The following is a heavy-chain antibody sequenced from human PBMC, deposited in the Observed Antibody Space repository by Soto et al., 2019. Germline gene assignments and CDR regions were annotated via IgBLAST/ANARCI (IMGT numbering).Heavy chain of an antibody. CDR2: IYHSGST. Sequence: SETLSLTCAVSGGSIGSDGYSWSWIRQSPGKGLEWIGHIYHSGSTYYNPSLKRRVTITVDTSKNQLSLNLRSMTAADTAVYFCARTFYFDSRRYYYFFFDRWGQGALVTVSS. CDR1: GGSIGSDGYS. D-gene: IGHD3-22*01. J-gene: IGHJ4*02. CDR3: ARTFYFDSRRYYYFFFDR. V-gene: IGHV4-30-2*06.